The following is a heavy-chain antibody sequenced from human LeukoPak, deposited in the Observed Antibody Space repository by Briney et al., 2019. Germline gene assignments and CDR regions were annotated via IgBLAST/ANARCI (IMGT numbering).Heavy chain of an antibody. V-gene: IGHV1-18*01. CDR3: ARRTVTTADDAFDI. D-gene: IGHD4-17*01. Sequence: GASVKVSCKAFGYTFTSYGISWVRQAPGQGLEWMGWISAYNGNTNYAQKLQGRVTMTTDTSTSTAYMELRSLRSDDTAVYYCARRTVTTADDAFDIWGQGTMVTVSS. J-gene: IGHJ3*02. CDR2: ISAYNGNT. CDR1: GYTFTSYG.